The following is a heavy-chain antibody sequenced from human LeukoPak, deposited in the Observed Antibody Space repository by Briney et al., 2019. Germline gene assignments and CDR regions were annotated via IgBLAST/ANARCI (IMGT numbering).Heavy chain of an antibody. Sequence: GASVKVSCKASGYTFTSYGISWVRQAPGQGREWMGWISAYNGNTNYAQKLQGRVTMTTDTSTSTAYMELRSLRPDDTAVYYCARDYSSILAGSAGRRFDYWGQGTLVTVSP. V-gene: IGHV1-18*01. CDR3: ARDYSSILAGSAGRRFDY. J-gene: IGHJ4*02. CDR1: GYTFTSYG. CDR2: ISAYNGNT. D-gene: IGHD2-21*01.